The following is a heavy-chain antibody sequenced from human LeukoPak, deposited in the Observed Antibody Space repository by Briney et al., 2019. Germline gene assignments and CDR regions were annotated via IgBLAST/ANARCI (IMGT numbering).Heavy chain of an antibody. CDR2: ISSSSSYI. CDR1: GFTFSSYS. J-gene: IGHJ4*02. CDR3: AKAFQKWLYHPVDY. D-gene: IGHD3-22*01. V-gene: IGHV3-21*04. Sequence: GGSLRLSCAASGFTFSSYSMNWVRQAPGKGLEWVSSISSSSSYIYYADSVKGRFTISRDNAKNSLYLQMNSLRAEDMALYYCAKAFQKWLYHPVDYWGQGTLVTVSS.